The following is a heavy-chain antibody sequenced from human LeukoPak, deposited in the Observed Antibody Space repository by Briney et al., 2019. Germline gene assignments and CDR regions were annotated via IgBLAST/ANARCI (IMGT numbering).Heavy chain of an antibody. J-gene: IGHJ4*02. CDR3: AKGGGSGTEFDY. V-gene: IGHV3-30*02. D-gene: IGHD3-10*01. CDR1: GFTCSSHG. Sequence: PRRSLRSSCAASGFTCSSHGINWGGQAPVHVLHWVAFIRYDGSNKYYADSVKGRFTISRDNSKNTLYLQMNSPRTEDTAVYYCAKGGGSGTEFDYWGQGTLVTVSS. CDR2: IRYDGSNK.